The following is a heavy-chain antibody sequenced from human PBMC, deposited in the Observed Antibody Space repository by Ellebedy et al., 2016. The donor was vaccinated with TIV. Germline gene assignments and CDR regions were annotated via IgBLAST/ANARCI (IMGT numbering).Heavy chain of an antibody. V-gene: IGHV3-7*01. Sequence: GESLKISCAASGFSFNSYWMSWVRQAPGKGLEWVANINQGGSVKYYVDSVRGRFTISRDNAKNSLYLQMNSLRAEETSVYYCATDGSYGDYRSPAHAFVIWGQGTMVTVSS. J-gene: IGHJ3*02. CDR1: GFSFNSYW. CDR3: ATDGSYGDYRSPAHAFVI. CDR2: INQGGSVK. D-gene: IGHD4-17*01.